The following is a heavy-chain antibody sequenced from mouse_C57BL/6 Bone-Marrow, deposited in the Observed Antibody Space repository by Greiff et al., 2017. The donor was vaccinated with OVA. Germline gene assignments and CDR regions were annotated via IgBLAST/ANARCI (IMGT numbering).Heavy chain of an antibody. CDR2: ISNGGGST. Sequence: EVQLVESGGGLVQPGGSLKLSCAASGFTFSDYYMYWVRQTPEKRLEWVAYISNGGGSTYYPDTVKGRFTISRDNAKNTLYLQMSRLKSEDTAMYYCARRGRPFYAMDYWGQGTSVTVSS. V-gene: IGHV5-12*01. CDR3: ARRGRPFYAMDY. J-gene: IGHJ4*01. D-gene: IGHD2-12*01. CDR1: GFTFSDYY.